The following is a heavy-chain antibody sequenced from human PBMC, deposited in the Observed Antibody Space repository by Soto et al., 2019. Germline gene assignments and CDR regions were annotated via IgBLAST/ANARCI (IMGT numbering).Heavy chain of an antibody. D-gene: IGHD4-17*01. V-gene: IGHV1-18*01. CDR1: GGTFSSYA. J-gene: IGHJ3*02. CDR2: ISAYNGNT. CDR3: ARRREDYGAYNAFVI. Sequence: GASVKVSCKASGGTFSSYAISWVRQAPGQGLEWMGGISAYNGNTNYAQKLQGRVTMTTDTSTSTAYMELRSLRSDDTAVYYCARRREDYGAYNAFVIWGQGTMVNVS.